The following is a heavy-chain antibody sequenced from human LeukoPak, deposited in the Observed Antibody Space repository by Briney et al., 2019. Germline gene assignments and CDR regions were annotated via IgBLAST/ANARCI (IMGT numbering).Heavy chain of an antibody. D-gene: IGHD6-19*01. CDR2: IYHSGST. CDR1: GASISSGGYS. V-gene: IGHV4-30-2*01. J-gene: IGHJ4*02. CDR3: ARGVAGRLPKFDY. Sequence: PSETLSLTCAVSGASISSGGYSWSWIRQPPGKGLEWIGYIYHSGSTYYNPSLKSRVTISVDRSKNQFSLKLSSVTAADTAVYYCARGVAGRLPKFDYWGRGTLVTVSS.